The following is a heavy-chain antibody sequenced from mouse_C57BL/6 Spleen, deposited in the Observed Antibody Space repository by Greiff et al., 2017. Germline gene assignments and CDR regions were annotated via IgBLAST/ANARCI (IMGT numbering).Heavy chain of an antibody. CDR1: GYAFSSSW. Sequence: QVQLQQSGPELVKPGASVKISCKASGYAFSSSWMNWVKQRPGKGLEWIGRIYPGDGDTNYNGKFKGKATLTADKSSSTAYMQLSSLTSEDSAVYFCAREESFTTVPYAMDYWGQGTSVTVSS. CDR2: IYPGDGDT. D-gene: IGHD1-1*01. CDR3: AREESFTTVPYAMDY. J-gene: IGHJ4*01. V-gene: IGHV1-82*01.